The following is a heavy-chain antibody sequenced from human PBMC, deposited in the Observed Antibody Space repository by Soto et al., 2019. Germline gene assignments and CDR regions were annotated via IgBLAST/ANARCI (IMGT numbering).Heavy chain of an antibody. CDR1: GFIFSNFG. J-gene: IGHJ6*02. D-gene: IGHD6-6*01. Sequence: QVQLVESGGGVVQPGRSLRLSCAASGFIFSNFGMHWVRQAPGKGLEWVAGVWYDGSNGVSEDSVKGRFTISRDNSKNTLYLQMTSLRAEDTAVYYCARDPRTARASAMDVWGQGTTVTVSS. CDR2: VWYDGSNG. V-gene: IGHV3-33*01. CDR3: ARDPRTARASAMDV.